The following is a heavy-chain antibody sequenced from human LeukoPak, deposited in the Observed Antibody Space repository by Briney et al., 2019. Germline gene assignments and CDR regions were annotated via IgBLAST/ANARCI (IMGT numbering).Heavy chain of an antibody. CDR1: GYTFTSYY. V-gene: IGHV1-46*01. D-gene: IGHD2-2*01. Sequence: ASVKVSCKASGYTFTSYYMHWVRQAPGQGLEWMGIINPSGGSTSYAQKFQGRVTMTRDTSTSTVYMELSSLRSEDTAVYYCARTRRGYCSSTSCSYWFDPWGQGTLVTVSS. CDR3: ARTRRGYCSSTSCSYWFDP. CDR2: INPSGGST. J-gene: IGHJ5*02.